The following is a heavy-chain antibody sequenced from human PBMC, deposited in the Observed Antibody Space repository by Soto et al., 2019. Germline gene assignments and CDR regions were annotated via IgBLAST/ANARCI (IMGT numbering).Heavy chain of an antibody. CDR2: ISAYNGNT. Sequence: ASXKVSCKASGYTFTSYGISWVRQAPGQGLERMGWISAYNGNTNYAQKLQGRVTMTTDTSTSTAYMELRSLRSDDTAVYYCAREKVVPAAGYYYYYMDVWGKGTTVTVSS. CDR3: AREKVVPAAGYYYYYMDV. V-gene: IGHV1-18*01. J-gene: IGHJ6*03. CDR1: GYTFTSYG. D-gene: IGHD2-2*01.